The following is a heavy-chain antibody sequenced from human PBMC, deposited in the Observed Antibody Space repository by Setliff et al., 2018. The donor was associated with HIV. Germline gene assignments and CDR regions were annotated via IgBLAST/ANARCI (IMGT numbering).Heavy chain of an antibody. CDR3: ARVPYYYDSSGRAFDL. CDR2: IYHTGTT. D-gene: IGHD3-22*01. Sequence: SETLSLTCTVSGASISTDYWSWIRQSPGKGLEWIGYIYHTGTTNYSPSLESRVTISIDTSKNQFSLNLRSVTAADTAVYYCARVPYYYDSSGRAFDLWGLGTMVTVSS. V-gene: IGHV4-59*01. CDR1: GASISTDY. J-gene: IGHJ3*01.